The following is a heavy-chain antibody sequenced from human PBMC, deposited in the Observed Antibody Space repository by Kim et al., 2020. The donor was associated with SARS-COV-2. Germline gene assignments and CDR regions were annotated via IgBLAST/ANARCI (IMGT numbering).Heavy chain of an antibody. CDR2: IYTSGST. V-gene: IGHV4-61*02. CDR3: AREGGNSGYFARFIDF. D-gene: IGHD5-12*01. J-gene: IGHJ4*02. CDR1: GGSISSGSYY. Sequence: SETLSLTCTVSGGSISSGSYYWSWIWQPAGKGLEWIGRIYTSGSTNYNPSLKSRVTISVDTSKNQFSLKLSSVTAAETAVYYCAREGGNSGYFARFIDFWGQGILVTVSS.